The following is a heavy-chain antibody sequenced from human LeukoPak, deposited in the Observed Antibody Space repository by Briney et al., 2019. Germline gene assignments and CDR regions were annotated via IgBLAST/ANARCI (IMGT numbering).Heavy chain of an antibody. Sequence: SETLSLTCTVSGGFISSSSYYWGWIRQPPGKGLEWIGSIYHSGSTYYNPSLKSRVTISVDTSKNQFSLKLSSVTAADTAVYYCARDPTSAARPFYYYYYMDVWGKGTTVTVSS. CDR2: IYHSGST. V-gene: IGHV4-39*07. D-gene: IGHD6-6*01. CDR1: GGFISSSSYY. CDR3: ARDPTSAARPFYYYYYMDV. J-gene: IGHJ6*03.